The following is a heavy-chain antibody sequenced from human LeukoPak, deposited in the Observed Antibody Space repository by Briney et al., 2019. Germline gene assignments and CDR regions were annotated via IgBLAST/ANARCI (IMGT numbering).Heavy chain of an antibody. J-gene: IGHJ3*02. Sequence: SETLSLTCTVSGGSISGNYWSWIRQPPGKGLEWIGYIYYSGSTNYNPSLKSRVTISVDTSKNQFSLKLSSVTAADTAVYYCARVLMQRDAFDIWGQGTMVTVSS. D-gene: IGHD3-9*01. CDR1: GGSISGNY. CDR2: IYYSGST. CDR3: ARVLMQRDAFDI. V-gene: IGHV4-59*01.